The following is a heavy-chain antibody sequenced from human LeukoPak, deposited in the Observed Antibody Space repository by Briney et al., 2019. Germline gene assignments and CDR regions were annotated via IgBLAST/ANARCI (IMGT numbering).Heavy chain of an antibody. CDR3: ARTPLEWLFHYFDY. V-gene: IGHV4-4*07. J-gene: IGHJ4*02. CDR1: GGSISSYY. CDR2: IYTSGST. Sequence: SETLSLTCTVSGGSISSYYWSWIRQPAGKGLEWIGRIYTSGSTNYNPSLKSRVTMSVDTSKNQFPLKLSSVTAADTAVYYCARTPLEWLFHYFDYWGQGTLVTVSS. D-gene: IGHD3-3*01.